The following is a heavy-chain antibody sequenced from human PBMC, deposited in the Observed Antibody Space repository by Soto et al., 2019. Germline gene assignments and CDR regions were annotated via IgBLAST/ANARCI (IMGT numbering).Heavy chain of an antibody. J-gene: IGHJ2*01. CDR1: GYSFVSYD. V-gene: IGHV1-8*01. Sequence: QVHLEQSGAEVKSPGASVKVSCKASGYSFVSYDINWVRQAAGQGREWMGWMNGDRDNTGCAQKFQGRLTMTKDTSRDTAYMELSGLTSEDTAVYYCARRTIAHWYFDLWGRGTLVTVSS. CDR2: MNGDRDNT. D-gene: IGHD2-2*01. CDR3: ARRTIAHWYFDL.